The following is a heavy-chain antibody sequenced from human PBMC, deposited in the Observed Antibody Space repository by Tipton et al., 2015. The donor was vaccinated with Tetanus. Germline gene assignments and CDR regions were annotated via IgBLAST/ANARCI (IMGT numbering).Heavy chain of an antibody. CDR3: ARDRGDYISYGMDV. V-gene: IGHV1-2*02. D-gene: IGHD3-22*01. J-gene: IGHJ6*02. CDR2: IDPNSGDT. CDR1: GYTFTGYY. Sequence: QLVQSGAELKKPGASVKVSCTASGYTFTGYYMYWVRQAPGQGLEWVGWIDPNSGDTIYAQNFQGRVTMTRDTSISTVSMELSRLRSDDTAVYYCARDRGDYISYGMDVWGPGTTVTVSS.